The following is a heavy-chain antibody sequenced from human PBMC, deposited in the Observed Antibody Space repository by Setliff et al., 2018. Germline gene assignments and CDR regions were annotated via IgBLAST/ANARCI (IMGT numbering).Heavy chain of an antibody. Sequence: LSLTCIVSGASITSEAYYWSWIRQYPGKGLEWIGYIYYSGSTYYNPSLKSRVTISVDTSKNQFSLKLSSVTAADTAVYYCARAPRYFDPTGSYFDYWGQGTLVTVSS. CDR1: GASITSEAYY. D-gene: IGHD3-9*01. CDR2: IYYSGST. V-gene: IGHV4-31*03. J-gene: IGHJ4*02. CDR3: ARAPRYFDPTGSYFDY.